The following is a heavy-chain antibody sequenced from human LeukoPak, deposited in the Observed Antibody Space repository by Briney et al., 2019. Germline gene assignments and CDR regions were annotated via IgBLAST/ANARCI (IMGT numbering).Heavy chain of an antibody. CDR1: GFIFSSRW. CDR2: IMRDGSEE. Sequence: GGSLRLSCAASGFIFSSRWMSWVRQAPGKGLEWVANIMRDGSEEYYVDSVKGRFTISRDNAKNSLYLQMNSLRAEDTAVYYCASLLGDKTIFDYWGQGTLVTVSA. V-gene: IGHV3-7*01. D-gene: IGHD1-26*01. J-gene: IGHJ4*02. CDR3: ASLLGDKTIFDY.